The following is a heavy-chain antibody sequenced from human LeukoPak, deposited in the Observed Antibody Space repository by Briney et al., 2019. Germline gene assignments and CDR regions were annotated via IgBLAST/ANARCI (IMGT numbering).Heavy chain of an antibody. D-gene: IGHD3-22*01. V-gene: IGHV4-39*01. CDR3: ARGYDSSGYLNY. Sequence: PSETLSLTCTVSGGSISSSSYYWGWIRQPPGKGLEWIGSIYDSGSTYYNPSLKSRVTISVDTSKNQFSLKLNSVTAADTAVYYCARGYDSSGYLNYWGQGTLVTVSS. J-gene: IGHJ4*02. CDR1: GGSISSSSYY. CDR2: IYDSGST.